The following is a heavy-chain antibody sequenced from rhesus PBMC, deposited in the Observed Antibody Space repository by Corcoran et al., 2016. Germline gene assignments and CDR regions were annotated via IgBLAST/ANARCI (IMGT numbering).Heavy chain of an antibody. D-gene: IGHD6S26*01. V-gene: IGHV4-127*01. CDR1: GYSISTGYGV. CDR2: ISYSGSS. CDR3: ARVDSSGWSF. J-gene: IGHJ4*01. Sequence: QVQLQESGPGLVKPSETLSLTCAVSGYSISTGYGVSWFRLPPGKGLAGIGYISYSGSSYYTPSVKSRVTISIDTSKNQFSLKLSSVTAADTAVYYCARVDSSGWSFGGQGVLVTVSS.